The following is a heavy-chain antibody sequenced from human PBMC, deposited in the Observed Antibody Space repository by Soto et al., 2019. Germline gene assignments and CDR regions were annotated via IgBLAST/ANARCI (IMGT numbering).Heavy chain of an antibody. CDR2: IIPIFGTT. J-gene: IGHJ4*02. CDR3: ARGDVEMATIGYSDY. CDR1: GGTLDDYA. D-gene: IGHD5-12*01. V-gene: IGHV1-69*12. Sequence: QVQLVQSGAEVKKPGSSVKCSCKASGGTLDDYAITWVRQAPGQGLAWMGGIIPIFGTTNYAQKFQGRLTITADESTSTVYMELSSLRSEDTAVYYCARGDVEMATIGYSDYWGQGTLVTVSS.